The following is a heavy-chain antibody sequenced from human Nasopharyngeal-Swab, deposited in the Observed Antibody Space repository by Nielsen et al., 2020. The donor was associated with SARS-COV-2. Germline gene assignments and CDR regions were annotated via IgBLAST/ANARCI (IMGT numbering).Heavy chain of an antibody. J-gene: IGHJ3*02. CDR1: GYTFTSYG. CDR3: ARRVWGSGSYYDRDAFDI. D-gene: IGHD3-10*01. Sequence: ASVKVSCKASGYTFTSYGISWVRQAPGQGLEWMGWISAYNGNTNYAQKFQGRVTMTTDTSTSTAYMELRSLRSDDTAVYYCARRVWGSGSYYDRDAFDIWGQGTMVTVSS. CDR2: ISAYNGNT. V-gene: IGHV1-18*01.